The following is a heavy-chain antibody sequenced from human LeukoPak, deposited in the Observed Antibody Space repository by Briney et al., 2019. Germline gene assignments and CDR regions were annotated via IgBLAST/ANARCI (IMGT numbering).Heavy chain of an antibody. D-gene: IGHD4-17*01. CDR2: ISGDGGNT. CDR3: AKDSPDYGDYNNAEYFQH. Sequence: PGGSLRLSCAASGFTFDDYIMHWVRQAPGKGLEWVSLISGDGGNTYYADSVKGRFTISRDNSKNSLYLQMNSLRTEDTALYYCAKDSPDYGDYNNAEYFQHWGQGTLVTVSS. V-gene: IGHV3-43*02. J-gene: IGHJ1*01. CDR1: GFTFDDYI.